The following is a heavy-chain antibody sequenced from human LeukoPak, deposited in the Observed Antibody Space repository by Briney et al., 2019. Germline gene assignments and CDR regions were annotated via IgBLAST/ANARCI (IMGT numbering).Heavy chain of an antibody. J-gene: IGHJ3*02. V-gene: IGHV1-69*05. D-gene: IGHD1-26*01. CDR3: ARGREADNAFDI. Sequence: ASVKVSCKASGYTFNSYDINWVRQAPGQGLEWMGGIIPIFGTANYAQKFQGRVTITTDESTSTAYMELSSLRSEDTAVYYCARGREADNAFDIWGQGTMVTVSS. CDR2: IIPIFGTA. CDR1: GYTFNSYD.